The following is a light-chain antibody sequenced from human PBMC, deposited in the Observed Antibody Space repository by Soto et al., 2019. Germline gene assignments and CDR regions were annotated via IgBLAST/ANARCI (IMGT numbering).Light chain of an antibody. Sequence: DIVLTQSPVTLSLSPGESATLYCGASQRVSGGFLAWYQHKPGLAPRLIVYDTSFRATGIPDRFSGSGSGTAFTLTITRLDPDDFAVYYCQQYGSSPSFGQGTKVDIK. CDR3: QQYGSSPS. J-gene: IGKJ1*01. V-gene: IGKV3D-20*01. CDR1: QRVSGGF. CDR2: DTS.